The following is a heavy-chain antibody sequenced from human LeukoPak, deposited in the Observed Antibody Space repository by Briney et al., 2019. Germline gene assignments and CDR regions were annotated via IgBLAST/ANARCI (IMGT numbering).Heavy chain of an antibody. CDR1: GGSISSGGHY. J-gene: IGHJ4*02. Sequence: SETLSLTCIVSGGSISSGGHYWGWIRQPPGKGLEWIGSIYYSGSTYYNPSLNSRVTIFIDMSKNQFSLKLSSVTAADTAVYYCARGRDGYNYRYWGQGTLVTVSS. CDR2: IYYSGST. D-gene: IGHD5-24*01. CDR3: ARGRDGYNYRY. V-gene: IGHV4-39*07.